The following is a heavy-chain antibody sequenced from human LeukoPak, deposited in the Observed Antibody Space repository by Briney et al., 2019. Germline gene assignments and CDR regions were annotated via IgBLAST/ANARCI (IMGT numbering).Heavy chain of an antibody. J-gene: IGHJ3*02. CDR3: ARGYSSGWYPGHDAFDI. CDR1: GFTFSSYG. V-gene: IGHV3-33*01. D-gene: IGHD6-19*01. Sequence: GGSLRLSCAASGFTFSSYGMHWVRQAPGKGLGWVAVIWYDGSNKYYADSVKGRFTISRDNSKNTLYLQMNSLRAEDTAVYYCARGYSSGWYPGHDAFDIWGQGTMVTVSS. CDR2: IWYDGSNK.